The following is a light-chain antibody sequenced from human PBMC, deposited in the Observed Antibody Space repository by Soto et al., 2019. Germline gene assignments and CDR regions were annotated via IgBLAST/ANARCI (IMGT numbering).Light chain of an antibody. CDR1: QSIRNY. V-gene: IGKV1-39*01. Sequence: DIQLTQSPSSLSASVGDRVTITCRASQSIRNYLNWYQQKPGKAPELLIYAASVLQSGVPSRFSGSGSWTDFTLTISSLQPEDFATYYCQQTYSTPYTFGQGTKLEIK. CDR2: AAS. J-gene: IGKJ2*01. CDR3: QQTYSTPYT.